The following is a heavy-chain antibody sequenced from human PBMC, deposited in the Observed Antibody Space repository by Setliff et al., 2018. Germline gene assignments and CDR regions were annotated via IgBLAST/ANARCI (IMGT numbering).Heavy chain of an antibody. J-gene: IGHJ3*02. CDR3: AAANFWSGYLFHAFDI. CDR2: INPSSGRT. V-gene: IGHV1-46*01. D-gene: IGHD3-3*01. Sequence: ASVKVSCKASGYTFTSHYMHWVRQAPGLGLEWMGTINPSSGRTSYAQKFQGRVTITRDMSTSTAYMELSSLRSEDTAVYYCAAANFWSGYLFHAFDIWGQGTMVTVSS. CDR1: GYTFTSHY.